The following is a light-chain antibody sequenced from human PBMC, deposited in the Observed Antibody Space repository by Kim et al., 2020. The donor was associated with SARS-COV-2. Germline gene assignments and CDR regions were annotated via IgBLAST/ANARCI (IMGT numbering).Light chain of an antibody. J-gene: IGLJ2*01. CDR2: STS. V-gene: IGLV7-43*01. CDR3: LLYYGGALVV. Sequence: GGTVTLTRASSTGAVTSGYYPTWFQQKPGQAPRALIYSTSNKPSWTPARFAGSLLGGKAALTLSAVQPEDEAEYYCLLYYGGALVVFGGGTQLTVL. CDR1: TGAVTSGYY.